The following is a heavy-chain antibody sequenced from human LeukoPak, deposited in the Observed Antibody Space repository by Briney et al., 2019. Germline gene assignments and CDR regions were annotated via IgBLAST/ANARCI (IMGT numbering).Heavy chain of an antibody. V-gene: IGHV3-20*04. CDR1: GFTFDDYG. CDR3: ARDPYYYGSGSVWFDP. J-gene: IGHJ5*02. CDR2: INWNGGST. Sequence: GGSLRLSCAASGFTFDDYGMSWVRQAPGKGLEWVSGINWNGGSTGYADSVKGRFTISRDNAKNSLYLQMNSLKAEDTALYYCARDPYYYGSGSVWFDPWGQGTLVTVSS. D-gene: IGHD3-10*01.